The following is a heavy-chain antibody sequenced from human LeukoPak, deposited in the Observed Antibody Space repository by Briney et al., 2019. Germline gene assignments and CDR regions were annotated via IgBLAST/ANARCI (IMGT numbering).Heavy chain of an antibody. V-gene: IGHV3-15*01. J-gene: IGHJ6*03. CDR1: GFTFSNAW. D-gene: IGHD3-10*01. Sequence: PGGSLRLSCAASGFTFSNAWMSWVRQAPGKGLEWVGRIKSKTDGGTTDYAAPVKGRFTISRDDSKNTLYLQMNSLKTEDTAVYYCTTLGEWFGESYFYYYYMDVWGKGTTVTISS. CDR3: TTLGEWFGESYFYYYYMDV. CDR2: IKSKTDGGTT.